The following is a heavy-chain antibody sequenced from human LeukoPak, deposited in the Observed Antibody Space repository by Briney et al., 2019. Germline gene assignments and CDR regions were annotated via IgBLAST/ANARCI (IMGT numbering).Heavy chain of an antibody. CDR1: GFTFSSYA. J-gene: IGHJ4*02. CDR3: AKDSGRDYGAYYYDSSGYYPFDY. CDR2: ISGSGGST. V-gene: IGHV3-23*01. Sequence: GGSLRLSCAASGFTFSSYAMSWVRQAPGKGLEWVSAISGSGGSTYYPDSVKGRFTISRDNSKNTLYLQMNSLRAEDTAVYYCAKDSGRDYGAYYYDSSGYYPFDYWGQGTLVTVSS. D-gene: IGHD3-22*01.